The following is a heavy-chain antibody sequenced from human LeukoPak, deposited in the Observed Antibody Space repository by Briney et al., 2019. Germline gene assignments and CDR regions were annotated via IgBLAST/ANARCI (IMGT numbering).Heavy chain of an antibody. Sequence: AAVKVSCKASRYTLPDYFMHELRQAPGQGGEGVGWINPKRGGTNYAHKPQGTVTMTRDTSISTAYMELSRLTSEDTAVYYCPRVYCSGGSCYSPNYYYYYGMDVWGQGTTVTVSS. CDR2: INPKRGGT. D-gene: IGHD2-15*01. CDR3: PRVYCSGGSCYSPNYYYYYGMDV. CDR1: RYTLPDYF. J-gene: IGHJ6*02. V-gene: IGHV1-2*02.